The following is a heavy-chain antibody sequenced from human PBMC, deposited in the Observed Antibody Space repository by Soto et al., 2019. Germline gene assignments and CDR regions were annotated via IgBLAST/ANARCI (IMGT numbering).Heavy chain of an antibody. D-gene: IGHD2-15*01. V-gene: IGHV3-48*03. CDR1: GFTFSSYE. Sequence: EVHLVESGGGLVQPGGSLRLSCAASGFTFSSYEIHWVRQAPGKGLEWVSYISSSARSIYYADSVKGRFTISRDNAKNSLYLQMDSLRADDTAVYYCARAWPLLPDFWGQGTLVTVSS. CDR3: ARAWPLLPDF. CDR2: ISSSARSI. J-gene: IGHJ4*02.